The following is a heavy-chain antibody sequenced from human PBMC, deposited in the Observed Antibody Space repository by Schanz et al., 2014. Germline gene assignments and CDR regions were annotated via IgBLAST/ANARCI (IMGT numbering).Heavy chain of an antibody. CDR1: GYTFTSDS. CDR2: INPSGGST. V-gene: IGHV1-46*03. J-gene: IGHJ4*02. Sequence: QVQLVQSGAEVKKPGASVKVSCKASGYTFTSDSMHWVRQATGQGLEWMGMINPSGGSTTYAQKFQGRVTITRDTSTSTVYMELSSLRSEDTAVYYCARDGVDAAAGGNYWGQGTLVTVSS. D-gene: IGHD6-13*01. CDR3: ARDGVDAAAGGNY.